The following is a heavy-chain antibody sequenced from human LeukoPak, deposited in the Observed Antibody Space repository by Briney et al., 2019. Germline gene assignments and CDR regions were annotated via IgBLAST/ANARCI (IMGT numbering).Heavy chain of an antibody. J-gene: IGHJ4*02. CDR1: GGSISSYY. CDR3: ARVLVGATGVPYFDY. D-gene: IGHD1-26*01. V-gene: IGHV4-59*12. CDR2: IYYSGST. Sequence: SETLSLTCTVSGGSISSYYWSWIRQPPGKGLEWIGYIYYSGSTYYNPSLKSRVTISVDTSKNQFSLKLSSVTAADTAVYYCARVLVGATGVPYFDYWGQGTLVTVSS.